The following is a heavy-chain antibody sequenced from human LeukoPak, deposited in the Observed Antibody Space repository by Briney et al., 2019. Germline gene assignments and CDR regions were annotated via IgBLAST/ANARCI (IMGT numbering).Heavy chain of an antibody. V-gene: IGHV4-59*08. CDR3: AAYSSSWEDY. D-gene: IGHD6-13*01. J-gene: IGHJ4*02. CDR1: GGSISRYY. CDR2: TYYSGGT. Sequence: SETLPLTCTVSGGSISRYYCNWIRQPPGKGLEWIGLTYYSGGTYYNPSLKSRVTISVDTSKNLFSLKLSSVTVADTAVYYCAAYSSSWEDYWGQGTLVTVSS.